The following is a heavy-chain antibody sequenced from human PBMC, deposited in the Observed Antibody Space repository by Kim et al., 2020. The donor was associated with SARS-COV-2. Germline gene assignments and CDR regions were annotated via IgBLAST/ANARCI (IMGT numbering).Heavy chain of an antibody. CDR2: T. Sequence: TSYQPALESRVTISVDTAKNQFSRKLSSVTAADTAVYYCASQRFRAGGIVYWGQGALVTVSS. J-gene: IGHJ4*02. D-gene: IGHD3-16*01. CDR3: ASQRFRAGGIVY. V-gene: IGHV4-39*07.